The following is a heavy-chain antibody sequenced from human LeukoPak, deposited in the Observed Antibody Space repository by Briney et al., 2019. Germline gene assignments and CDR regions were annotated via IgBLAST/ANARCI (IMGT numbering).Heavy chain of an antibody. V-gene: IGHV1-69*13. J-gene: IGHJ4*02. CDR2: IIAVFGTA. Sequence: GASVKVSCKVSGYTLTELSMHWVRQAPGQGLEWMGGIIAVFGTANYAQKFQGRVTITADESTSTAYMELSSLRSEDTAVYYCARTVRGRGYSNYVGYWGQGTLVTVSS. CDR3: ARTVRGRGYSNYVGY. CDR1: GYTLTELS. D-gene: IGHD4-11*01.